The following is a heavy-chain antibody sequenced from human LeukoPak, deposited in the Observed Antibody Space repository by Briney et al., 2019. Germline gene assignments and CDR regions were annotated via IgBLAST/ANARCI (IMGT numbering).Heavy chain of an antibody. V-gene: IGHV1-8*01. J-gene: IGHJ6*03. CDR2: MNPNSGNT. CDR1: GYTFTSYD. D-gene: IGHD2-2*01. CDR3: ARANYCSSTSCYYYYYYYMDV. Sequence: ASVTVSCKASGYTFTSYDINWVRQATGQGLEWMGWMNPNSGNTGYAQKFQGRVTMTRNTSISTAYMELSSLRSEDTAVYYCARANYCSSTSCYYYYYYYMDVWGKGTTVTVSS.